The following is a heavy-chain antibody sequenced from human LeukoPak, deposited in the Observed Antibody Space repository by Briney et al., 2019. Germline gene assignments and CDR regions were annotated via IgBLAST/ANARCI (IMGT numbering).Heavy chain of an antibody. D-gene: IGHD4-17*01. CDR2: ISSSSSYT. CDR1: GFAFSDYY. CDR3: AKARLRNDAFDI. Sequence: PGGSLRLSYATSGFAFSDYYMNWIRQAPGKGLEWVSYISSSSSYTNYADSVKGRFTISRDNAKNSLYLQMNSLRAEDTAVYYCAKARLRNDAFDIWGQGTRVTVSS. J-gene: IGHJ3*02. V-gene: IGHV3-11*03.